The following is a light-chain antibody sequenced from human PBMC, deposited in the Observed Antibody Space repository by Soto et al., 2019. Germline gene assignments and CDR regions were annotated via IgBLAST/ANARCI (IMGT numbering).Light chain of an antibody. CDR1: QSVFFGPNRENY. Sequence: DIVMTQSPDSLAVSLGERATINCKSNQSVFFGPNRENYLAGYQQKTGQPPKLLIYWASTRESGVPDRFTGSGSGTQFALTITSLQAEDGAVYYCQQYFDPPVTFGQGTRLEIK. V-gene: IGKV4-1*01. J-gene: IGKJ5*01. CDR2: WAS. CDR3: QQYFDPPVT.